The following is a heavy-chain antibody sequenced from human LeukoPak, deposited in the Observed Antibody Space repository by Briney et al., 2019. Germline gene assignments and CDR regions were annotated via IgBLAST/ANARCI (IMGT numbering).Heavy chain of an antibody. D-gene: IGHD3-10*01. CDR3: ARDGDLRFGELPDY. CDR1: GYTFTGYY. CDR2: INPNSGGT. Sequence: ASVKVSCKASGYTFTGYYMHWVRQAPGQGLEWMGWINPNSGGTNYAQKFQGRVTMTRDTSISTAYMELSRLRSDDTAVYYCARDGDLRFGELPDYWGQGTLVTASS. V-gene: IGHV1-2*02. J-gene: IGHJ4*02.